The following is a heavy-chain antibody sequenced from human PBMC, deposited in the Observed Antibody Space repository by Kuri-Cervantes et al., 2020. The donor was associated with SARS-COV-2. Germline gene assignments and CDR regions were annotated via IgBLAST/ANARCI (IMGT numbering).Heavy chain of an antibody. CDR3: ARDLRLGKSLDY. Sequence: GGSLRLSCAASGFTFSSYAMHWVRQAPGKGLEWVAVISYDGSNKYYVDSVKGRFTISRDNAKNSLYLQMSSLRAEDTAVYYCARDLRLGKSLDYWGQGTLVTVSS. J-gene: IGHJ4*02. V-gene: IGHV3-30-3*01. CDR1: GFTFSSYA. D-gene: IGHD7-27*01. CDR2: ISYDGSNK.